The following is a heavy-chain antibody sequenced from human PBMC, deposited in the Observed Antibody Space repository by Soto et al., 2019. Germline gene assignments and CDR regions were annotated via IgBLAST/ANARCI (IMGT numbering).Heavy chain of an antibody. J-gene: IGHJ4*02. CDR1: GFTFSSYG. V-gene: IGHV3-33*01. CDR3: AREGTMVRGSRFDY. D-gene: IGHD3-10*01. CDR2: IWYDGSNK. Sequence: VQLVESGGGVVQPGRSLRLSCAASGFTFSSYGMHWVRQAPGKGLEWVAVIWYDGSNKYYADSVKGRFTISRDNSKNTLYLQMNSLRAEDTAVYYCAREGTMVRGSRFDYWGQGTLVTVSS.